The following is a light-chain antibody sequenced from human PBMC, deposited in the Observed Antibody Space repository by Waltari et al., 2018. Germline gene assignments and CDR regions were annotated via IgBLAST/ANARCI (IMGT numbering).Light chain of an antibody. Sequence: DIQLTQSPSSLSASVGDRVSITCRASQNIHTYLNWYQQIPGKAPRLLISAASNLQSGVPSRFIGSGSGTDFTLTVTSLHPEDFAAYYCQQSYGSPPTFGPGTKIHIK. CDR2: AAS. J-gene: IGKJ3*01. CDR3: QQSYGSPPT. CDR1: QNIHTY. V-gene: IGKV1-39*01.